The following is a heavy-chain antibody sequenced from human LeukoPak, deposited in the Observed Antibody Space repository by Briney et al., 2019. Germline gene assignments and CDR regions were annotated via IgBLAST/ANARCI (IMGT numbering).Heavy chain of an antibody. J-gene: IGHJ4*02. CDR2: VYTDGTT. CDR3: ARDRGRSYGSFDY. Sequence: SETLSLTCTVSGGSISSYYWSWIRQPAGKGLEWIGRVYTDGTTSYNPSLKSRVTMSVDTSKNQFSLNLNSVTAADTAMYYCARDRGRSYGSFDYWGQGTLVTVSS. V-gene: IGHV4-4*07. D-gene: IGHD5-18*01. CDR1: GGSISSYY.